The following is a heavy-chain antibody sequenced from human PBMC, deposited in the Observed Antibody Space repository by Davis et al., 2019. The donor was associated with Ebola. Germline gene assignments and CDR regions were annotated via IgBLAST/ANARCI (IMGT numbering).Heavy chain of an antibody. CDR2: ISGDGGST. CDR1: GFTFADYA. CDR3: AKTARGYYYDSSGYGAAEYFQH. Sequence: GGSLRLSCAASGFTFADYAMHWVRQAPGKGLEWVSLISGDGGSTYYADYVKGRFTISRDNSKNSLYLQMNSLRTEDTALYYCAKTARGYYYDSSGYGAAEYFQHWGQGTLVTVSS. V-gene: IGHV3-43*02. J-gene: IGHJ1*01. D-gene: IGHD3-22*01.